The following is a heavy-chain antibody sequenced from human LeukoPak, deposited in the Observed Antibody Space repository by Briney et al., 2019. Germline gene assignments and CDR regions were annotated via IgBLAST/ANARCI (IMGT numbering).Heavy chain of an antibody. J-gene: IGHJ4*02. V-gene: IGHV4-38-2*02. CDR2: IYHSGST. Sequence: PSETLSLTCTVSGSSISSGYYWGWIRQPPGKGLEWIGSIYHSGSTYYNPSLKSRVTISVDTSKNQFSLKLSSVTAADTAVYYCASVGGYSYGSDYYFDYWGQRTLVTVSS. CDR1: GSSISSGYY. D-gene: IGHD5-18*01. CDR3: ASVGGYSYGSDYYFDY.